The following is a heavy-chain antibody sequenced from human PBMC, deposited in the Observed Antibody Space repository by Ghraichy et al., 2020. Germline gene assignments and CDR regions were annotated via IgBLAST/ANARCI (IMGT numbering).Heavy chain of an antibody. D-gene: IGHD5-12*01. V-gene: IGHV1-18*04. J-gene: IGHJ4*02. Sequence: ASVKVSCKAFSYTFSRYAISWVRQAPGQGLEWMGYIHADNGDTNYAQKFQDRVTLTTDTPTTTAYMELRNLTSDDTGVYYCARVLGYSAVVDSWGQGTLVTVSS. CDR3: ARVLGYSAVVDS. CDR1: SYTFSRYA. CDR2: IHADNGDT.